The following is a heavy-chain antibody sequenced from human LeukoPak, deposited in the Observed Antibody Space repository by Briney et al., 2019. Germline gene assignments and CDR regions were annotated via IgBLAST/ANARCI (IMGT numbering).Heavy chain of an antibody. CDR2: ISSSSSYI. Sequence: PGGSLRLSCAASGFMFSSYGMNWVRQARGKGLEWVSSISSSSSYIYYADSVKGRFTISRDNAKNSLYLEMNSLRAEDTAVYYCAELGITMIGGVWGKGTTVTISS. D-gene: IGHD3-10*02. J-gene: IGHJ6*04. CDR1: GFMFSSYG. V-gene: IGHV3-21*01. CDR3: AELGITMIGGV.